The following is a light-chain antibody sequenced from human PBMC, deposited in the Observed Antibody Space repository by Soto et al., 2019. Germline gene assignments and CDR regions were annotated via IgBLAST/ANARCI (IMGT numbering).Light chain of an antibody. CDR1: KNDVGFYDF. J-gene: IGLJ1*01. CDR3: KSYAGSNTYV. Sequence: QSALTQPPSASGSPGQSVTISCTGTKNDVGFYDFVSWYQHLPGNAPRLIIYEVVQRPSGVPDRFSGSKSGNTASLTVSGLQAADEADYFCKSYAGSNTYVFGSGTKVTVL. CDR2: EVV. V-gene: IGLV2-8*01.